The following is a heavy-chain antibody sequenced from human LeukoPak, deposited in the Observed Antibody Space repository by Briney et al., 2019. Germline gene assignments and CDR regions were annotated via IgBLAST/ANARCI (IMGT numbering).Heavy chain of an antibody. V-gene: IGHV1-2*02. Sequence: ASVKVSCKASGYTFTGYYMHWVRQAPGQGLEWMGWINPNSGGTNYAQKLQGRVTMTRDTSISTAYMELSRLRSDDTAVYYCARDHVLRYFDWLFPKTDAFDIWGQGTMVTVSS. CDR1: GYTFTGYY. J-gene: IGHJ3*02. CDR3: ARDHVLRYFDWLFPKTDAFDI. CDR2: INPNSGGT. D-gene: IGHD3-9*01.